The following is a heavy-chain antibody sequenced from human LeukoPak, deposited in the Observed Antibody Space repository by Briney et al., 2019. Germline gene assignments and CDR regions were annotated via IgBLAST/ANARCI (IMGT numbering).Heavy chain of an antibody. CDR2: MSGSGDRT. J-gene: IGHJ4*02. CDR3: ARDRANWGSGGDY. CDR1: GFTFSSYA. Sequence: PGGSLRLSCAASGFTFSSYAMSWVRQAPGKGLEWVSGMSGSGDRTFYAGSVKGRFTISRDTSKNTLYLQMNSLRADDTAVYYCARDRANWGSGGDYWGQGTLVTVSS. D-gene: IGHD7-27*01. V-gene: IGHV3-23*01.